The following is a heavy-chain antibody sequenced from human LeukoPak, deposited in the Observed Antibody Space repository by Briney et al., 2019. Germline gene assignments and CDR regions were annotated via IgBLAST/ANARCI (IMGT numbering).Heavy chain of an antibody. V-gene: IGHV3-21*01. Sequence: PGGSLRLSCAASGFTFSSYAMSWVRQAPGKGLEWVSSISSSSSYIKYADSVKGRFTISRDNSKNTLYLQMNSLRAEDTAVYYCARGPSGYHNTGGQGTLVTVSS. J-gene: IGHJ4*02. CDR1: GFTFSSYA. D-gene: IGHD5-12*01. CDR3: ARGPSGYHNT. CDR2: ISSSSSYI.